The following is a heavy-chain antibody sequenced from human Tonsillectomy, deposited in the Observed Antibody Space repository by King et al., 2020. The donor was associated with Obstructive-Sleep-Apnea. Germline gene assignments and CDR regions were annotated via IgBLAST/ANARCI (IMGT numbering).Heavy chain of an antibody. CDR1: GFTFSSYG. CDR3: AKDRRDYLVSNDAFDI. Sequence: VQLVESGGGVVQPGGSLRLSCLASGFTFSSYGVHWVRQAPGKGLEWVAFTRYDGSNKNFADSLKGRFTISRDNSKNTLYLQMNSLRAEDTAVYYCAKDRRDYLVSNDAFDIWGQGTMVTVSS. D-gene: IGHD4-11*01. J-gene: IGHJ3*02. CDR2: TRYDGSNK. V-gene: IGHV3-30*02.